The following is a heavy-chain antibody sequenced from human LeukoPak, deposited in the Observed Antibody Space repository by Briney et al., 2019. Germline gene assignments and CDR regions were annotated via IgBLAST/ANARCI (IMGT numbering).Heavy chain of an antibody. CDR2: IIGSGGTT. CDR1: GFTFSNYA. Sequence: GGSLRLSCAASGFTFSNYAMSWVRQAPGKGLEWVSAIIGSGGTTYYADSVKGRFTISRDNSRNTLYVQMNSLRVEDTAVYYCAKDIELWSRGFFDYWGQGTLVTVSS. J-gene: IGHJ4*02. V-gene: IGHV3-23*01. CDR3: AKDIELWSRGFFDY. D-gene: IGHD2-21*01.